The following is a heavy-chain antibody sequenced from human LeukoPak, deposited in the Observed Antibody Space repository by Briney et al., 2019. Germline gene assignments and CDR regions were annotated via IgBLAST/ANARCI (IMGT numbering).Heavy chain of an antibody. CDR2: ISGSGGYT. V-gene: IGHV3-23*01. Sequence: GGSLRLSCAASGFTFSSYGMSWVRQAPGKGLEWVSAISGSGGYTYYADSVKGRFTISRDNSKNTLYLQMNSLRAEDTAVYYCAKGLERGRWLQLSFDYWGQGTLVTVSS. CDR3: AKGLERGRWLQLSFDY. CDR1: GFTFSSYG. J-gene: IGHJ4*02. D-gene: IGHD5-24*01.